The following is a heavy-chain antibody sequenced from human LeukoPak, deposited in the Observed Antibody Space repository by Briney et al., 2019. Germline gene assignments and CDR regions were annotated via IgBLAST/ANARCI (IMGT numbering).Heavy chain of an antibody. CDR3: AKKYYYGSGTYIFYFDY. V-gene: IGHV3-23*01. D-gene: IGHD3-10*01. Sequence: WVRQPPGKGLEWVSTISGSGDTYYADSVKGRFTISRDDSKSTLSLQMNSLRAEDTALYYCAKKYYYGSGTYIFYFDYWGQGTPVTVSS. J-gene: IGHJ4*02. CDR2: ISGSGDT.